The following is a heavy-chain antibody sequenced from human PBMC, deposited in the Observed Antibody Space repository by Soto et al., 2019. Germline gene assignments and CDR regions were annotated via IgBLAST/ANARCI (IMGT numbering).Heavy chain of an antibody. V-gene: IGHV4-59*01. CDR3: ARVGYGSGSYGPYYYYYGMDV. J-gene: IGHJ6*02. Sequence: SETLSLTCTVSGGSISSYYWSWIRQPPGKGLEWIGYIYYSGSTNYNPSLKSRVTISVDTSKNQFSLKLSSVTAADTTVYYCARVGYGSGSYGPYYYYYGMDVWGQGTTVTVSS. D-gene: IGHD3-10*01. CDR2: IYYSGST. CDR1: GGSISSYY.